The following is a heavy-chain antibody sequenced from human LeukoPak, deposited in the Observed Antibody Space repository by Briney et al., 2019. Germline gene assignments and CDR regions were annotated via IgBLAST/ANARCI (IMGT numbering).Heavy chain of an antibody. V-gene: IGHV3-21*01. J-gene: IGHJ4*02. CDR1: GFTFSSYS. Sequence: GGSLRLSCAASGFTFSSYSMNWVRQAPGKGLEWVSSISSSSSYIYYADSVKGRFTISRDNAKNSLYLQMNSLRAEDTAVYYCARSKLTSGGVIVVLDYWGQGTLVTVSS. CDR2: ISSSSSYI. CDR3: ARSKLTSGGVIVVLDY. D-gene: IGHD3-16*02.